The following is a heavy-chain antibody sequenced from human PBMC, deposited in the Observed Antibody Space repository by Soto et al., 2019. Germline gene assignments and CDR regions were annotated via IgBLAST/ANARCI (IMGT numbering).Heavy chain of an antibody. CDR2: ISYDGSNK. CDR1: GFTFSSYG. Sequence: QVQLVESGGGVVQPGRSLRLSCAASGFTFSSYGMHWVRQAPGKGLEWVAVISYDGSNKYYADSVKGRFTISRDNSMNXXYLQMNSLRAEDTAVYYCAKELGSSSTYYYYGMDVWGQGTTVTVSS. D-gene: IGHD6-6*01. CDR3: AKELGSSSTYYYYGMDV. J-gene: IGHJ6*02. V-gene: IGHV3-30*18.